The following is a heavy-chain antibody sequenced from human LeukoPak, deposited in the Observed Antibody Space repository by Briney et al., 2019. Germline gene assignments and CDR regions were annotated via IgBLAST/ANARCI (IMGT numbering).Heavy chain of an antibody. J-gene: IGHJ6*02. Sequence: GESLKISCKGSGYSFTSYWIGWVRQMPGKGLEWMGIIYPGDSETRYSPSFQGQVTISADKSSSTAYLQWSSLKASDTAMYYCARHGAEYCSGGSCYNYYYYGMDVWGQGTTVTVSS. CDR2: IYPGDSET. V-gene: IGHV5-51*01. CDR1: GYSFTSYW. D-gene: IGHD2-15*01. CDR3: ARHGAEYCSGGSCYNYYYYGMDV.